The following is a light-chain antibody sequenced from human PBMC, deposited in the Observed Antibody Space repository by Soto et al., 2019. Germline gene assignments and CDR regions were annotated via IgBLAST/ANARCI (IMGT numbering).Light chain of an antibody. Sequence: DIQMTQSPSSLSASVGDRVTITCRASQSISYYLNWYQQKPGRAPRLLIYTTSSLQSGVPSKFSGSAPGTDFTLTISSLQPEDFATYYCQQSYTTPWTFGQGTKVEIK. CDR2: TTS. V-gene: IGKV1-39*01. J-gene: IGKJ1*01. CDR1: QSISYY. CDR3: QQSYTTPWT.